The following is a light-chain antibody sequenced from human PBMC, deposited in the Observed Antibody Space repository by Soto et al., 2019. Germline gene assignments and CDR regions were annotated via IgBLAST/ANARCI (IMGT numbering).Light chain of an antibody. CDR3: QQYEAVVT. J-gene: IGKJ1*01. Sequence: IVMTHSPATLSVSPWYRSTLSFRASQSVSSNLAWYQQKPGQAPRLLIYGASTRATGIPDRFSGSGSGTDFTLTISRLEPEDVAVYYCQQYEAVVTFGQGTKVDIK. CDR2: GAS. V-gene: IGKV3D-15*01. CDR1: QSVSSN.